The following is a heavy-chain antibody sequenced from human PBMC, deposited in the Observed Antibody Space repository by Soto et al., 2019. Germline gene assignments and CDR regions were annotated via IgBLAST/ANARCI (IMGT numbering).Heavy chain of an antibody. J-gene: IGHJ3*02. CDR3: ARGRRRGYYYDSSGTRRAFDI. D-gene: IGHD3-22*01. V-gene: IGHV4-34*01. CDR2: INHSGST. Sequence: SETLSLTCAVYGGSFSGYYWSWIRQPPGKGLEWIGEINHSGSTNYNPSLKSRVTISVDTSKNQFSLKLSSVTVADTAVYYCARGRRRGYYYDSSGTRRAFDIWGQGTMVTVSS. CDR1: GGSFSGYY.